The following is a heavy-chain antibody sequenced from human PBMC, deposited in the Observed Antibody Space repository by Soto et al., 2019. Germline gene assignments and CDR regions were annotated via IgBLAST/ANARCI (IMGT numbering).Heavy chain of an antibody. V-gene: IGHV4-34*01. J-gene: IGHJ6*01. Sequence: QVQLQQWGAGLLKPSETLSLTCAVYGGSFSGYYWSWIRQPPGKGLEWIGEINHSGSTNYNPSLKSRVTISVDTSKNQFSLKLSSVTAADTAVYYCARGANYYDSSGYAGYYYGMDVW. CDR2: INHSGST. D-gene: IGHD3-22*01. CDR3: ARGANYYDSSGYAGYYYGMDV. CDR1: GGSFSGYY.